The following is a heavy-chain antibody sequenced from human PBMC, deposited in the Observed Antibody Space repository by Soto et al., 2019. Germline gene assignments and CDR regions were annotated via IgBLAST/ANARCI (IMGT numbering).Heavy chain of an antibody. Sequence: QVHLQESGPGLVKPSGTLSLTCTVSGGSISSRNWWSWLRQSPTKGLEWIGEIYQSGSTNDNPSLESRVTISVDKSKNQFSLELTSLTAADTAVYYCAKDRLWGSSDRGATDDFEVWGQGTMVTVS. D-gene: IGHD6-6*01. V-gene: IGHV4-4*02. J-gene: IGHJ3*01. CDR3: AKDRLWGSSDRGATDDFEV. CDR1: GGSISSRNW. CDR2: IYQSGST.